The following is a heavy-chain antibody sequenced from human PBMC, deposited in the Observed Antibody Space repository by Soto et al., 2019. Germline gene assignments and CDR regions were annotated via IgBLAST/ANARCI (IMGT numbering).Heavy chain of an antibody. CDR2: IYYSGFT. Sequence: QVQLQESGPGLLKPSQTLSLTCTVSGGSISSEGFYWSWIRQRPGKGLEWIGYIYYSGFTFYTPSLKSRVTISGDRSQNQVSLNLSSVTAADTAMYYCATAGPYSNSWFQFDPWGQGALVTVSS. CDR3: ATAGPYSNSWFQFDP. J-gene: IGHJ5*02. D-gene: IGHD6-13*01. V-gene: IGHV4-31*03. CDR1: GGSISSEGFY.